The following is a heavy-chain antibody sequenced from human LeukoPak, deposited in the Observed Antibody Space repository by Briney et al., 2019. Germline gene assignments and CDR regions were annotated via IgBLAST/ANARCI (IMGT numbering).Heavy chain of an antibody. J-gene: IGHJ4*02. CDR2: TYYRTKWYS. D-gene: IGHD1/OR15-1a*01. CDR3: VRSGYGTAAGLFDS. V-gene: IGHV6-1*01. CDR1: GDSVSRNTAI. Sequence: SQTLSLTCAISGDSVSRNTAIWNWIRQSPSRGLEWLGRTYYRTKWYSESAVAVKSRISINPDTSNNHFSLHLNSVTPEDTAVYYCVRSGYGTAAGLFDSWGQGTLVTVSS.